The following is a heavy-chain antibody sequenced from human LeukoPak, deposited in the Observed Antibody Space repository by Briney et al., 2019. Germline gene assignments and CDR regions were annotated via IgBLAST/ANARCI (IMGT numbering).Heavy chain of an antibody. CDR3: ARYSSSFSEFDY. D-gene: IGHD6-6*01. V-gene: IGHV4-31*03. Sequence: SETLSLTCTVSGGSISSGGYYWSWIRQHPGKGLEWIGYIYYSGSTYYNPSLKGRVTISVDTSKNQFSLKLSSVTAADTAVYYCARYSSSFSEFDYWGQGTLVTVSS. CDR2: IYYSGST. J-gene: IGHJ4*02. CDR1: GGSISSGGYY.